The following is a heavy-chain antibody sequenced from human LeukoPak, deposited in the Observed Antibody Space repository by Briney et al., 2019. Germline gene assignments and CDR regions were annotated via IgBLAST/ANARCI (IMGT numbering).Heavy chain of an antibody. D-gene: IGHD4-17*01. V-gene: IGHV4-39*01. Sequence: SETLSLTCTVSGGSISSSSYYWGWIRQPPGKGLEWIGSIYYSGSTYYNPSLKSRVTISVDTSKNQFSLKLSSVTAADTAVYYCATYRDYGDYVHYFDYRGQGTLVTVSS. CDR2: IYYSGST. CDR1: GGSISSSSYY. CDR3: ATYRDYGDYVHYFDY. J-gene: IGHJ4*02.